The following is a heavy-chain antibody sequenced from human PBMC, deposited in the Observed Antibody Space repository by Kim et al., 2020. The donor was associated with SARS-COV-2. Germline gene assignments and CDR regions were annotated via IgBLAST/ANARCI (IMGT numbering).Heavy chain of an antibody. D-gene: IGHD3-16*02. Sequence: SETLSLTCTVSGGSISSGDYYWSWIRQPPGKGLEWIGYIYYSGSTYYNPSLKSRVTISVDTSKNQFSLKLSSVTAADTAVYYCARDNPHIGGVIVAGAFDIWGQGTMVTVSS. CDR3: ARDNPHIGGVIVAGAFDI. CDR2: IYYSGST. J-gene: IGHJ3*02. CDR1: GGSISSGDYY. V-gene: IGHV4-30-4*01.